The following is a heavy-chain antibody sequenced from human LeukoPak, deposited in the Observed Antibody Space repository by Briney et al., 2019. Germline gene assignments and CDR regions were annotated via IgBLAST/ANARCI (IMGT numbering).Heavy chain of an antibody. D-gene: IGHD3-22*01. Sequence: QPGGSLRLSCAASGFTFSSYAMHWVRQAPGKGLEWVAVISYDGSNKYYADSVKGRFTISRDNSKNTLYLQMNSLRAEDTAAYYCARDRLRDFDYWGQGTLVTVSS. J-gene: IGHJ4*02. CDR2: ISYDGSNK. CDR3: ARDRLRDFDY. CDR1: GFTFSSYA. V-gene: IGHV3-30*04.